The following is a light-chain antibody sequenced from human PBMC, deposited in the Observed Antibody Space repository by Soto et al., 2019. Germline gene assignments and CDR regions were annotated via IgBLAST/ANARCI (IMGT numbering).Light chain of an antibody. CDR1: ESISTN. CDR2: DVS. J-gene: IGKJ1*01. V-gene: IGKV3-11*01. CDR3: QQATNWPPRTPPRT. Sequence: EVVLTQSPATLSLSPGESATLSCRASESISTNIAWYQQSPGQAPRLLIYDVSKRATGIPPRFSGSGSGTDFTLTVSGLEPEDFAIYYCQQATNWPPRTPPRTFGQGTKVDIK.